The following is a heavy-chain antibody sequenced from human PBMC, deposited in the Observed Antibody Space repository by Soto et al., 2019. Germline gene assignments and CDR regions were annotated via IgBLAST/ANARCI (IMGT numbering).Heavy chain of an antibody. Sequence: SETLSLTCTVSGTSINSHYWNWIRQPPGKGLEWIGYIYYSGSTNYNPSLKSRVTISVDTSKNQFSLKLTSVTAADTAVYYCARGTRQFDPWGQGTLVTVSS. CDR2: IYYSGST. CDR1: GTSINSHY. D-gene: IGHD1-1*01. J-gene: IGHJ5*02. V-gene: IGHV4-59*11. CDR3: ARGTRQFDP.